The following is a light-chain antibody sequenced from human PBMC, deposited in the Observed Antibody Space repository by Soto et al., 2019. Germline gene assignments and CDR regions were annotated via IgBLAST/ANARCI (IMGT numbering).Light chain of an antibody. CDR3: QQYNSYSLT. Sequence: DIQMTQSPSTLSASVGDRVTITCRASQSISSWLAWYQQKPGKAPKLLIYDASSLESGVPSRFSGSGSGTEFTLTISSLQPDDFATYYCQQYNSYSLTLGQGTRMETK. J-gene: IGKJ5*01. CDR1: QSISSW. CDR2: DAS. V-gene: IGKV1-5*01.